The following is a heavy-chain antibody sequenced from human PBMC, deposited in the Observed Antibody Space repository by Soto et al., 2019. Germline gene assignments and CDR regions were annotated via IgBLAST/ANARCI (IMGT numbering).Heavy chain of an antibody. V-gene: IGHV4-31*03. CDR3: ARVTSYSNYSYYYYYMDV. CDR1: GGSISSGGYY. CDR2: IYYSGST. J-gene: IGHJ6*03. Sequence: SETLSLTCTVSGGSISSGGYYWSWIRQHPGKGLEWIGYIYYSGSTYYNPSLKSRVTISVDTSKNQFSLKLSSVTAADTAVYYCARVTSYSNYSYYYYYMDVWGKGTTVTVSS. D-gene: IGHD4-4*01.